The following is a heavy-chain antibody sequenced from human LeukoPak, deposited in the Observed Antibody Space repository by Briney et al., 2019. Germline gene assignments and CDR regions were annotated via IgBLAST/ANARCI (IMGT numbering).Heavy chain of an antibody. J-gene: IGHJ4*02. V-gene: IGHV4-59*01. CDR1: GGSISSYY. CDR3: ARASYGANADY. Sequence: PSGTLSLTCTVSGGSISSYYWTWIRQPPGKGLEWIAYMYYSGSTSYNPSLKSRVTISVDTSKNQFSLKLSSVTAADTAVYFCARASYGANADYWGQGTLVTVSS. CDR2: MYYSGST. D-gene: IGHD4-23*01.